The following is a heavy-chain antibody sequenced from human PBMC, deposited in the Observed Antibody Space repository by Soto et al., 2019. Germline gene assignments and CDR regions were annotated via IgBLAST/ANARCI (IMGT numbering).Heavy chain of an antibody. V-gene: IGHV3-30-3*01. CDR3: ARAGCDGGSCYTLVGLRYGMDV. CDR2: ISYDGNNK. D-gene: IGHD2-15*01. CDR1: GFILSTYA. J-gene: IGHJ6*02. Sequence: QVQLVESGGGVVQPGRSLRLSCAASGFILSTYAMYWVRQAPGKGLEWVAVISYDGNNKYYADSVKGRFTISRDNSKNTLYLQMNSLRAEDTAVYYCARAGCDGGSCYTLVGLRYGMDVLGQGTTVTVSS.